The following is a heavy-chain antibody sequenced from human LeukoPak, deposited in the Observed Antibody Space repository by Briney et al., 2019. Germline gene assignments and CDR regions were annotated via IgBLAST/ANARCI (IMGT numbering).Heavy chain of an antibody. CDR3: ATATRSHSGDYNLDY. J-gene: IGHJ4*02. Sequence: GASVKVSCKVSGYTLTELSMHWVRQAPRKGLEWMGSFDPEDGETIYAQKFQGRVTMTEDTSTDTAYMELSSLRSEDTAVYYCATATRSHSGDYNLDYWGQGTLVTVSS. D-gene: IGHD4-17*01. V-gene: IGHV1-24*01. CDR2: FDPEDGET. CDR1: GYTLTELS.